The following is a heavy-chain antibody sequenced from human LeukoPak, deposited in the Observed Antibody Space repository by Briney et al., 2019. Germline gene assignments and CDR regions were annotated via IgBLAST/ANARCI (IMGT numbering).Heavy chain of an antibody. CDR2: INPRDSDT. V-gene: IGHV5-51*01. Sequence: GASLQISCKVSGYSFTSYWIGWVRQMPGTGLEWMGIINPRDSDTKYSPSFQGQVTISVDKSISTAYLQWSSLKASDTAMYYCARQSVDGRYTFDYWGQGTLVTVSS. D-gene: IGHD3-16*02. J-gene: IGHJ4*02. CDR1: GYSFTSYW. CDR3: ARQSVDGRYTFDY.